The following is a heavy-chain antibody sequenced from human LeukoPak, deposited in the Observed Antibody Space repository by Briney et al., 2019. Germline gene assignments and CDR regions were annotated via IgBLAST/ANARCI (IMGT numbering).Heavy chain of an antibody. CDR2: ISSSGNTI. CDR3: ARGLGPDY. CDR1: GFTFSSYE. J-gene: IGHJ4*02. V-gene: IGHV3-48*03. Sequence: PGGSLRLSCAASGFTFSSYEMNWVRQAPGKGLEWVSYISSSGNTIYYADTVKGRFTISRDNAKNSLYLRMNSLRAEDTALYYCARGLGPDYWGQGTLVTVSS. D-gene: IGHD3-9*01.